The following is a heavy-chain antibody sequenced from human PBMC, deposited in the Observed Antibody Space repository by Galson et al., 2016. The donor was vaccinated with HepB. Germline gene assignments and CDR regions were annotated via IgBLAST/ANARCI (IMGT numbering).Heavy chain of an antibody. CDR2: IAYDASTK. J-gene: IGHJ6*03. V-gene: IGHV3-30*04. CDR3: AKAMLKYWSIPLSYNMDV. CDR1: GFTFSYYA. Sequence: SLRLSCAASGFTFSYYAMYWVRQAPGKGLEWVAVIAYDASTKYYTDSVKGRFTISRDNSKNTLYLQMNGLRAEDTAVYYCAKAMLKYWSIPLSYNMDVWGKGTTVTVSS. D-gene: IGHD2-8*02.